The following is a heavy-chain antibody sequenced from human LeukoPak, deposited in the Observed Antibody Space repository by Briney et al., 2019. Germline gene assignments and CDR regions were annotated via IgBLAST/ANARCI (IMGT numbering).Heavy chain of an antibody. J-gene: IGHJ4*02. CDR3: TTTSKGVTAAEDF. D-gene: IGHD6-13*01. Sequence: GGSLRLSCAASGFTFSSYSMNWVRQAPGKGLEWVSYISSSASAIYYADSVKGRFTISRDNAKNSLYLQMNSLRAGDTAVYYCTTTSKGVTAAEDFWGQGTLVSVSS. V-gene: IGHV3-48*04. CDR1: GFTFSSYS. CDR2: ISSSASAI.